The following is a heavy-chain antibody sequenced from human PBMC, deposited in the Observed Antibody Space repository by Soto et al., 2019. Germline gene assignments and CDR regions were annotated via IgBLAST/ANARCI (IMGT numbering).Heavy chain of an antibody. J-gene: IGHJ4*02. CDR2: IVVGSGNT. Sequence: SVKVSCKASGFTFTSSAVQWVRQARGQRLEWIGWIVVGSGNTNYAQKFQERVTITRDMSTSTAYMELSSLRSEDTAVYYCAALPSYYYDSSGYYWGQGTLVTVSS. D-gene: IGHD3-22*01. CDR1: GFTFTSSA. V-gene: IGHV1-58*01. CDR3: AALPSYYYDSSGYY.